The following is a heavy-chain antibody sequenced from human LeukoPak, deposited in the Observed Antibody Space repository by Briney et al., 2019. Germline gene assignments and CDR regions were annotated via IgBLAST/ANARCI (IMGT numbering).Heavy chain of an antibody. Sequence: SETLSLACTVSGGSISSYYWSWIRQPAGKGLEWIGRIYTSGSTNYNPSLKSRVTISVDTSKNQFSLKLSSVTAADTAVYYCARHGPSGVHYDFWSGYYDPFDYWGQGTLVTVSS. CDR1: GGSISSYY. D-gene: IGHD3-3*01. CDR2: IYTSGST. J-gene: IGHJ4*02. V-gene: IGHV4-4*07. CDR3: ARHGPSGVHYDFWSGYYDPFDY.